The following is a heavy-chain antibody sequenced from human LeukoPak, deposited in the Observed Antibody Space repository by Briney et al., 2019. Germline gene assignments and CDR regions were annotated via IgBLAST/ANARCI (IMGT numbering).Heavy chain of an antibody. CDR3: ARGPLTVTRGFDP. D-gene: IGHD4-17*01. V-gene: IGHV4-39*07. CDR1: GDSISSSSSY. CDR2: IFYIGNT. J-gene: IGHJ5*02. Sequence: KPSETLSLTCTVSGDSISSSSSYWGWIRQPPGKGPEWIGSIFYIGNTFYSPSLKTRVTMSVDTSKNQFSLKLSSVTAADTAVYYCARGPLTVTRGFDPWGQGTLVTVSS.